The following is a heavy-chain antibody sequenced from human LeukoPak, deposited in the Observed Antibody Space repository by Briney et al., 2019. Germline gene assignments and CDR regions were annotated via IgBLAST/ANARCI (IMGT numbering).Heavy chain of an antibody. CDR3: ARSQGGYCDY. V-gene: IGHV3-64*01. D-gene: IGHD2-15*01. CDR1: GIAFSSYS. CDR2: ITSNGGST. Sequence: PGGSLRLSCEASGIAFSSYSMYWVRQAPGKGLEYVSAITSNGGSTYCVNSVKGRFTISRDNSKSTLYLQMDSLIAEDMAVYFCARSQGGYCDYWGQGTLVTVSS. J-gene: IGHJ4*02.